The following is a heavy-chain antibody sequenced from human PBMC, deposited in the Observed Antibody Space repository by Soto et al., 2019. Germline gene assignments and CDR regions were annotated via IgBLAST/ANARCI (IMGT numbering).Heavy chain of an antibody. D-gene: IGHD3-16*01. J-gene: IGHJ3*02. CDR1: GGSISKSNYF. Sequence: QLQLQESGPGLVKPSETLSLTCTVSGGSISKSNYFWGWIRQPPGKGLEWIGSIYYSGSTSYNSSLKSRVTISVDTSKNQFSLRLSSVTAADTAVYYCASPTLGAFDIWGQGTKVTVSS. CDR2: IYYSGST. V-gene: IGHV4-39*01. CDR3: ASPTLGAFDI.